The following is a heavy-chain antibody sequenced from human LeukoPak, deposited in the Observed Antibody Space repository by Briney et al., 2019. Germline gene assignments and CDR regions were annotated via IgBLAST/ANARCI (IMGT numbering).Heavy chain of an antibody. D-gene: IGHD3-10*02. CDR1: GW. CDR2: ITSSSSYT. CDR3: AELGITMIGGV. V-gene: IGHV3-21*01. J-gene: IGHJ6*04. Sequence: PGGSLRLSCAASGWMHWVRQAPGKGLEWVSSITSSSSYTFYADSVKGRFTISRDNAKNSLYLQMNSLRAEDTAVYYCAELGITMIGGVWGKGTTVTISS.